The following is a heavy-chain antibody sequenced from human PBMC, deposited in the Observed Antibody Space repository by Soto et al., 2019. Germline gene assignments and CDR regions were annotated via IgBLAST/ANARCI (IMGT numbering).Heavy chain of an antibody. D-gene: IGHD6-6*01. CDR3: AKRTQYSSAWGNFDY. J-gene: IGHJ4*02. Sequence: GGSLRLSCAASGFTFSNYALTWVRQAPGKGLEWVSSVTGTGGATFYADSVKGRFTISRDNSKNMLYLQMNSLRVEDTALYYCAKRTQYSSAWGNFDYWGQGTLVTVSS. CDR2: VTGTGGAT. V-gene: IGHV3-23*01. CDR1: GFTFSNYA.